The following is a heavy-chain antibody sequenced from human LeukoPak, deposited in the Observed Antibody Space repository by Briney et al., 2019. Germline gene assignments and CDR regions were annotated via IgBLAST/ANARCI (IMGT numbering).Heavy chain of an antibody. CDR1: GFTFSSYA. D-gene: IGHD3-10*01. Sequence: GGSLRLSCAASGFTFSSYAMSWVRQAPGKGLEWVSAISGSGGSTYYAGSVKGRFTISRDNSKNTLYLQMNSLRAEDTAVYYCANIQAMVRGVTADYWGQGTLVTVSS. J-gene: IGHJ4*02. CDR2: ISGSGGST. CDR3: ANIQAMVRGVTADY. V-gene: IGHV3-23*01.